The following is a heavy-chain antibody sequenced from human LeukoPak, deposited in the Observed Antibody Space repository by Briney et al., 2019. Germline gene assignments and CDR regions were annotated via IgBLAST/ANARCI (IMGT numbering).Heavy chain of an antibody. D-gene: IGHD3-10*01. CDR1: GFTFSGSA. Sequence: GGSLRLSCAASGFTFSGSAMHWVRQASGKGLEWVGRIRSTANGYATAYAASVKGRFTISRDDSKNTAYLQMDSLKTEDTAVYYCTGNYYGSGSYADFDCWGQGTLVTVS. J-gene: IGHJ4*02. V-gene: IGHV3-73*01. CDR3: TGNYYGSGSYADFDC. CDR2: IRSTANGYAT.